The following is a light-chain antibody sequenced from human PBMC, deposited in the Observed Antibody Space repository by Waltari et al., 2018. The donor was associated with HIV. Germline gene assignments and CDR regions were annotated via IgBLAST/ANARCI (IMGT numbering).Light chain of an antibody. V-gene: IGKV3-20*01. J-gene: IGKJ1*01. CDR3: QQFGSSAPWT. CDR2: ESS. CDR1: QSVYSNY. Sequence: IVLTQSPGTLSLSPGERATLSCRASQSVYSNYVAWYQQRPGQSPRLLIYESSNRAAGGSDKFIGSGSGTDFTLTIGRLEPEDSGMYFCQQFGSSAPWTFGQGTKGKSN.